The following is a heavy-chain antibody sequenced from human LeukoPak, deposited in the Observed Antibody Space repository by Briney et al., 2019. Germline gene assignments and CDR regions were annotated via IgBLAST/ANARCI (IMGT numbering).Heavy chain of an antibody. CDR3: ARRSGGSAGTFDI. CDR1: GYRFTNYW. V-gene: IGHV5-51*01. J-gene: IGHJ3*02. Sequence: PGESLKISCQGSGYRFTNYWIGWVRQLPGKGLEWMGIIYPGDSDTRYSPSFQGQVTISADKSISTAYLQWSSLKASDTAMYYCARRSGGSAGTFDIWGQGTMVTVSS. CDR2: IYPGDSDT. D-gene: IGHD2-15*01.